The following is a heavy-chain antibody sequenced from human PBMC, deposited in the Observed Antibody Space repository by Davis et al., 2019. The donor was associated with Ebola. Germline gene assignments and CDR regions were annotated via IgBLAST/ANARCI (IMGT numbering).Heavy chain of an antibody. CDR3: ARERHSSGRAGCFDS. V-gene: IGHV3-48*02. Sequence: GESLKISCAASGFTFSSYSMNWVRQAPGKGLEWVSYISSSSSTIYYADSVKGRFTISRDNAKNSLYLQMNSLRDEDTAVYYCARERHSSGRAGCFDSWGPGTLVTVSS. D-gene: IGHD3-22*01. CDR2: ISSSSSTI. J-gene: IGHJ5*01. CDR1: GFTFSSYS.